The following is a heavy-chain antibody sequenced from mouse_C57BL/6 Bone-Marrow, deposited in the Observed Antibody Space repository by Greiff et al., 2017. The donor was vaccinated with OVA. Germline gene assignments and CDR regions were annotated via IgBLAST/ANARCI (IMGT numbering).Heavy chain of an antibody. CDR2: IYPGDGDT. V-gene: IGHV1-82*01. CDR1: GYAFSSSW. Sequence: QVHVKQSGPELVKPGASVKISCKASGYAFSSSWMNWVKQRPGKGLEWIGRIYPGDGDTNYNGKFKGKATLTADKSSSTAYMQLSSLTSEDSAVYFCARWRNYGNYEAWFAYWGQGTLVTVSA. D-gene: IGHD2-1*01. J-gene: IGHJ3*01. CDR3: ARWRNYGNYEAWFAY.